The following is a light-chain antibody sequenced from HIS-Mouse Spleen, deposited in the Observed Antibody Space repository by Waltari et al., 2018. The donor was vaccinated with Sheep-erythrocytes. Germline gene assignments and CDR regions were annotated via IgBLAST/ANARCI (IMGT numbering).Light chain of an antibody. J-gene: IGLJ2*01. CDR3: SSYTSSSTQV. V-gene: IGLV2-14*01. CDR1: SSDGGGYKN. CDR2: EVS. Sequence: SALTQPASVSGSPGQSITISCTGTSSDGGGYKNVSWYQQHPGKAPKLMIYEVSNRPSGVSTRFSGSKSGNTASLTISGLQAEDEADYYCSSYTSSSTQVFGGGTKLTVL.